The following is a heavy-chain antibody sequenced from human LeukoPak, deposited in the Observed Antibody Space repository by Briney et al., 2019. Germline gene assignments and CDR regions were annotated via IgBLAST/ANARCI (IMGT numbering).Heavy chain of an antibody. Sequence: SETLSLTCAVSGYSISSGYYWDWIRQPPGKGLEWIGSIYHSGSTYYNPSLKSRVTISVDTSKNQFSLKLSSVTAADTAVYYCARGQWELTPWGQGTLVTVSS. CDR3: ARGQWELTP. CDR2: IYHSGST. J-gene: IGHJ5*02. D-gene: IGHD1-26*01. CDR1: GYSISSGYY. V-gene: IGHV4-38-2*01.